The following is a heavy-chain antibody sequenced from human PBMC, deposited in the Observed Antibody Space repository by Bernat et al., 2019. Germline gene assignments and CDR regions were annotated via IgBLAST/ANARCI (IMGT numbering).Heavy chain of an antibody. D-gene: IGHD6-19*01. V-gene: IGHV1-18*01. J-gene: IGHJ6*02. CDR2: ISAYNGNT. CDR1: GYTFTSYG. Sequence: QVQLVQSGAEVKKPGASVKVSCKASGYTFTSYGISWVRQAPGQGLEWMGWISAYNGNTNNAQKLQGRVTMTTDTSTSTAYMELRSLRSDDTAVYYCAREVRPTLGAGKWIYGMDVWGQGTTVTVSS. CDR3: AREVRPTLGAGKWIYGMDV.